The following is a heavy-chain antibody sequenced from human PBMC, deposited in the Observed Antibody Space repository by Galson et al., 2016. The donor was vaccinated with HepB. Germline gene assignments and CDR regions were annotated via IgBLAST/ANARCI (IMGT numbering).Heavy chain of an antibody. CDR3: ARETWGPWVGYYFDY. V-gene: IGHV3-53*01. D-gene: IGHD7-27*01. CDR2: IYSGGST. J-gene: IGHJ4*02. Sequence: SLRLSCAASGFTFSSYAMHWVRQAPGKGLEWVSVIYSGGSTHYADSVKGRFTISRDDSKNTLYLQMNSLRAEDTAVYYCARETWGPWVGYYFDYWGQGTLVTVSS. CDR1: GFTFSSYA.